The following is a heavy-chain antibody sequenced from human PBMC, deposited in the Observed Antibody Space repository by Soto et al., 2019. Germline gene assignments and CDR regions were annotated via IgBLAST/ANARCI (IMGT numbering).Heavy chain of an antibody. J-gene: IGHJ6*02. CDR1: EITFDDHD. V-gene: IGHV3-9*01. CDR3: VPPGGV. CDR2: ISWNGARI. D-gene: IGHD6-6*01. Sequence: VPLLESGGALVQPGMSLRLSCAASEITFDDHDMHWVRQGPGRGLEWVSGISWNGARIGYADSVKGRFTISRDNVKKSLYLEMTSLGPDDTALYYCVPPGGVWGQGTTVTVSS.